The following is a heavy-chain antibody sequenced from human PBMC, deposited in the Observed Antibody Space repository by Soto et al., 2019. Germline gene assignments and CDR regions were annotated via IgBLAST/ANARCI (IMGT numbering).Heavy chain of an antibody. CDR1: GYTFTSYA. Sequence: AASVKVSCKASGYTFTSYAMHWVRQAPGQRLEWMGWINAGNGNTKYSQKFQGRVTITRDTSASTAYMELSSLRSEDTAVYYCARDKVHYYDRSGYYPWGQRTLDTVSS. V-gene: IGHV1-3*01. CDR3: ARDKVHYYDRSGYYP. D-gene: IGHD3-22*01. J-gene: IGHJ5*02. CDR2: INAGNGNT.